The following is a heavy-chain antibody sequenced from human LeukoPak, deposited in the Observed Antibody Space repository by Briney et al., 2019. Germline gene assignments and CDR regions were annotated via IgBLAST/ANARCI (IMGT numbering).Heavy chain of an antibody. Sequence: PGGSLRLSCELSGIIFSTYAMNWVRQAPGKGLEWISYISGSSSGSTSIIHYADSVKGRFTISRDNAKNSLYLQMNSLRAEDTAVYYCARKNGGNFPFDYWGQGTLVTVSS. CDR3: ARKNGGNFPFDY. J-gene: IGHJ4*02. D-gene: IGHD4-23*01. CDR1: GIIFSTYA. V-gene: IGHV3-48*04. CDR2: ISGSSSGSTSII.